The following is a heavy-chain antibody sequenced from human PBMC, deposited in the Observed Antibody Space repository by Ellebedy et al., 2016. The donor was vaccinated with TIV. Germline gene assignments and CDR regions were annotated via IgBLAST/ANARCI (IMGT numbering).Heavy chain of an antibody. J-gene: IGHJ4*02. Sequence: MPSETLSLTCTVSGGSISSYYWSWIRQPPGKGLEWIGYISYSGSTNYNPSLKSRVTISVDTSKNQFSLKLSSVTAADTAVYYCARQDYGGDWGQGTLVTVSS. CDR3: ARQDYGGD. CDR2: ISYSGST. CDR1: GGSISSYY. D-gene: IGHD4-23*01. V-gene: IGHV4-59*08.